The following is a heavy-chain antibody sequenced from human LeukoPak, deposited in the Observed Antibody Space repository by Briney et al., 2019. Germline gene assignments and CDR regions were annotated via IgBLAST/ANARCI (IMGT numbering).Heavy chain of an antibody. V-gene: IGHV3-21*01. CDR3: ARAEYYYDSSGHYYPDAFDI. CDR1: GFTFSSYS. CDR2: ISSSSSYI. Sequence: GGSLRLSCAASGFTFSSYSMNWVRQAPGKGLEWVSSISSSSSYIYYADSVKGRFTISRDNAKNSLYLQMNSLRAEDTAVYYCARAEYYYDSSGHYYPDAFDIWGQGTMVTVSS. J-gene: IGHJ3*02. D-gene: IGHD3-22*01.